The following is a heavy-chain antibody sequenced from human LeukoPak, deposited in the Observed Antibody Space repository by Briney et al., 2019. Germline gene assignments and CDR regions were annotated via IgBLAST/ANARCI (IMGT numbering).Heavy chain of an antibody. CDR1: GGSISSSSYY. D-gene: IGHD6-13*01. V-gene: IGHV4-39*01. Sequence: SETLSLTCAVSGGSISSSSYYWGWIRQPPGKGLEWIGSIYYSGSTSYNPSLKSRVTISVDTSKNQFSLKLSSVTAADTAVYYCARRRAEGGSNGHYNWFDPWGQGILVTVSS. CDR3: ARRRAEGGSNGHYNWFDP. CDR2: IYYSGST. J-gene: IGHJ5*02.